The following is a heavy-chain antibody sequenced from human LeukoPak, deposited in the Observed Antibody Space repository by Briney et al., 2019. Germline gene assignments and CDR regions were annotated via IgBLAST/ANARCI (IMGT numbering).Heavy chain of an antibody. D-gene: IGHD3-10*01. Sequence: GGSLRLSCAASGFTFSSYSMNWVRQAPGKGLEWVSSISSSSSYIYYADSVKGRFTLSRDNAKNSLYLQINSLRAEDTAVYYCARDRYDGSGFDYWGQGTLVTVSS. J-gene: IGHJ4*02. V-gene: IGHV3-21*01. CDR3: ARDRYDGSGFDY. CDR1: GFTFSSYS. CDR2: ISSSSSYI.